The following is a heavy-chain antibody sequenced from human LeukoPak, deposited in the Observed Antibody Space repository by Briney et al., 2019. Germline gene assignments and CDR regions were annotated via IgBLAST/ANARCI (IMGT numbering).Heavy chain of an antibody. V-gene: IGHV3-7*01. J-gene: IGHJ3*02. CDR3: ARDREGSRDALDI. CDR1: GFTFSRYW. CDR2: IKQDGSAR. D-gene: IGHD1-26*01. Sequence: PGGSLRLSCAASGFTFSRYWMSWVRQAPGKGLELVANIKQDGSARFYGDSVKGRFTVSRDNAKNSLYIQMNSLRAEDTAVYYCARDREGSRDALDIWGQGTMVTVSS.